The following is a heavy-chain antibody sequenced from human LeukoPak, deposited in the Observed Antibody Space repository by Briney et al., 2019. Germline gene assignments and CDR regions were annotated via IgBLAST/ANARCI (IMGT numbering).Heavy chain of an antibody. Sequence: SWIRQPPGKGLEWIGYIYYSGSTYYNPSLKSRVTISVDTSKNQFSLKLSSVTAADTAVYYCASHVTDAFDIWGQGTMVTVSS. V-gene: IGHV4-30-4*01. D-gene: IGHD3-16*01. CDR3: ASHVTDAFDI. J-gene: IGHJ3*02. CDR2: IYYSGST.